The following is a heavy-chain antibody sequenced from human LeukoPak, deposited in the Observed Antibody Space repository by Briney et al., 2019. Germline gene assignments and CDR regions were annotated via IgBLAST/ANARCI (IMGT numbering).Heavy chain of an antibody. V-gene: IGHV3-48*03. D-gene: IGHD5-18*01. J-gene: IGHJ4*02. CDR2: ISSSGGTI. Sequence: GGSLRLSCAASGFTFSSYEMNWVRQAPGKGLEWVSYISSSGGTIYYADSVKGRFTISRDNAKNSLYLQMNSLRAEDTAVYYCARGDSGYSYGPGVLDYWGQGTLVTVSS. CDR3: ARGDSGYSYGPGVLDY. CDR1: GFTFSSYE.